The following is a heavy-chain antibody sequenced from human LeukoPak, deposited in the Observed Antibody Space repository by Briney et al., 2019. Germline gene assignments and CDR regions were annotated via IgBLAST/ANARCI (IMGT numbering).Heavy chain of an antibody. CDR1: GFTFSSYW. D-gene: IGHD2-2*01. V-gene: IGHV3-74*01. J-gene: IGHJ3*02. CDR2: INSDGRIT. CDR3: ARVGVPQYAFDI. Sequence: GSLRLFCVASGFTFSSYWIPWVRQVPGKGPGWVSRINSDGRITSYADSVKGRFTISRDNAKNTLYLQMNSLRAEDTAVYSCARVGVPQYAFDIWGQGTWVTVSS.